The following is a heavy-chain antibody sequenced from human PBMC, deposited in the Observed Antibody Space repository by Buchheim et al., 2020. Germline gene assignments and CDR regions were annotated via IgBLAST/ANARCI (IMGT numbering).Heavy chain of an antibody. V-gene: IGHV3-48*04. D-gene: IGHD6-6*01. CDR1: GFTFSSYS. J-gene: IGHJ6*02. CDR3: AGELQSSSFFDYYDGMDV. CDR2: ISSSSSTI. Sequence: EVQLVESGGGLVQPGGSLRLSCAASGFTFSSYSMNWVRQAPGKGLEWVSYISSSSSTIYYADSVKGRFTISRDNAKNYLYLQMNNLRAEDTAVEYWAGELQSSSFFDYYDGMDVWGQGTT.